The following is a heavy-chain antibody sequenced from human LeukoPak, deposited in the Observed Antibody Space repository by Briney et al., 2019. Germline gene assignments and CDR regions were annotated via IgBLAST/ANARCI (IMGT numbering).Heavy chain of an antibody. CDR1: GYTFTSYD. V-gene: IGHV1-8*01. D-gene: IGHD6-19*01. J-gene: IGHJ6*02. CDR3: AREGPGIAVAGTYYYYYYGMDV. Sequence: ASVKVSCKASGYTFTSYDIHWVRQATGQGLAWMGWMNPNSGNTGYAQKFQGRVTMTRNTSISTAYMELSSLRSEDTAVYYCAREGPGIAVAGTYYYYYYGMDVWGQGTTVTVSS. CDR2: MNPNSGNT.